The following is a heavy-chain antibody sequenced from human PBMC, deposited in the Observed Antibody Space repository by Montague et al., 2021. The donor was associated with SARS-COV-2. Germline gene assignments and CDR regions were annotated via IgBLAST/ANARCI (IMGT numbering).Heavy chain of an antibody. Sequence: SETLSLTCAVYGGSLSGYYWSWIRQPPEKGLEWIGEINHSANTKYNPSLKLPVTISIDTSKNQFSLKLTSVTAADTATYYCASGIYPSGSYYNRYYYGLDIWGPGTTVIVSS. CDR3: ASGIYPSGSYYNRYYYGLDI. D-gene: IGHD3-10*01. J-gene: IGHJ6*02. CDR2: INHSANT. V-gene: IGHV4-34*01. CDR1: GGSLSGYY.